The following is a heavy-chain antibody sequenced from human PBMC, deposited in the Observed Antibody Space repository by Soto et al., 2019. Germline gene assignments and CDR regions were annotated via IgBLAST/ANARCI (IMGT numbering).Heavy chain of an antibody. CDR3: ATDLFTHNCTNGVCHMVV. D-gene: IGHD2-8*01. V-gene: IGHV1-24*01. CDR2: FDPEDGET. J-gene: IGHJ6*04. CDR1: GYTLTELS. Sequence: ASVKVSCKVSGYTLTELSMHWVRQAPGKGLEWMGGFDPEDGETIYAQKFQGRVTMTEDTSTDTAYMELSSLRSEDTAVYYCATDLFTHNCTNGVCHMVVWGKGTTVTVSS.